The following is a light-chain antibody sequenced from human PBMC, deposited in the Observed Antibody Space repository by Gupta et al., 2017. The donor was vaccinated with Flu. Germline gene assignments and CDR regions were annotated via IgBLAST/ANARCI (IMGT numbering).Light chain of an antibody. CDR1: QSISNY. CDR2: AES. CDR3: HHTNNNLSWA. Sequence: DTQITESPSSLCASVGDRVTITCRASQSISNYLNCYQQKQGKATELLIYAESSWPSGVPSRFSGSGNGTDLTLTISIRQLEPFASSSSHHTNNNLSWAFGQGTKVETK. J-gene: IGKJ1*01. V-gene: IGKV1-39*01.